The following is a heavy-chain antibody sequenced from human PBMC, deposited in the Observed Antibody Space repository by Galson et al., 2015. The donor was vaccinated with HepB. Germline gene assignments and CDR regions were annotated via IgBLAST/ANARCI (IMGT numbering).Heavy chain of an antibody. CDR3: AKDHHGVGVVGATGLLN. J-gene: IGHJ4*02. CDR2: ISGSGGST. Sequence: SLRLSCAASGFTFSSYAMSWVRQAPGKGLEWVSAISGSGGSTYYADSVKGRFTISRDNSKNTLYLQMNSLRAEDTAVYYCAKDHHGVGVVGATGLLNWGQGTLVTVSS. CDR1: GFTFSSYA. V-gene: IGHV3-23*01. D-gene: IGHD1-26*01.